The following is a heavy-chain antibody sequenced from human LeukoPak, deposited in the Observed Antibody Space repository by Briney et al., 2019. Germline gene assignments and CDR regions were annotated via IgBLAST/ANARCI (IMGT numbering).Heavy chain of an antibody. V-gene: IGHV1-2*02. J-gene: IGHJ4*02. CDR2: INPNSGGT. CDR3: ARDPGDYGGNRFDY. Sequence: ASVNVSCKASGYTFTGYYLHWVRQATGQGLEWMGWINPNSGGTNYAQKFQGRVTMTRDTSISTAYMELSRLRSDDTAVYYCARDPGDYGGNRFDYWGQGTLVTISS. D-gene: IGHD4-23*01. CDR1: GYTFTGYY.